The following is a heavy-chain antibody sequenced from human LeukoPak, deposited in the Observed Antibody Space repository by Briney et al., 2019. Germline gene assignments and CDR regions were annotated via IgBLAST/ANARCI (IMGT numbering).Heavy chain of an antibody. CDR3: ARDGHPFDS. CDR2: INQDGSEK. CDR1: GFRFTSYW. V-gene: IGHV3-7*01. Sequence: AGGSLRLSCAASGFRFTSYWMSWVRQAPGKRLEWVANINQDGSEKYYGDSVKGRFTISRDNAKNSVYLQMSSLRAEDTAVYFCARDGHPFDSWGQGTLVTVSS. J-gene: IGHJ4*02.